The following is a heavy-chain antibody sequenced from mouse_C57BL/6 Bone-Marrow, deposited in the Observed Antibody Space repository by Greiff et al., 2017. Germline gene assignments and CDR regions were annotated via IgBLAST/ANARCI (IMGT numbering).Heavy chain of an antibody. CDR3: ARDMITKYYFDY. D-gene: IGHD2-4*01. J-gene: IGHJ2*01. V-gene: IGHV5-17*01. CDR1: GFTFSDYG. CDR2: ISSGSSTI. Sequence: DVMLVESGGGLVKPGGSLKLSCAASGFTFSDYGMHWVRQAPEKGLEWVAYISSGSSTIYYADTVKGRFTISRDNAKNTLFLQMTSLRSEDTAMYYCARDMITKYYFDYWGQGTTLTVSS.